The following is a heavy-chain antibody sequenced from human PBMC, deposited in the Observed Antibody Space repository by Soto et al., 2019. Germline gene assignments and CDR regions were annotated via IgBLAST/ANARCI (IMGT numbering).Heavy chain of an antibody. CDR3: ASHRRSVWGSYRPPFDY. J-gene: IGHJ4*02. CDR2: IFYSGNT. Sequence: QVQLQESGPGLVRPSQTLSLTCTVSGGSISNGGFYWSWIRQRPGKGLEWIGNIFYSGNTDYNPSLKSRVTISIDTSRNQSSLKLNSVTAADTSVYYCASHRRSVWGSYRPPFDYWGQGTLVTVSS. V-gene: IGHV4-31*03. CDR1: GGSISNGGFY. D-gene: IGHD3-16*02.